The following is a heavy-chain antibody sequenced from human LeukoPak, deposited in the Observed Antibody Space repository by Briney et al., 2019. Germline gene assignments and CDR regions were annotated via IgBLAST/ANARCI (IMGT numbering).Heavy chain of an antibody. Sequence: GASVKVSCKASGYTFTSYDINWVRQAPGQGLEWMGWINPNSGGTNYAQKFQGRVTMTRDTSISTAYMELSRLRSDDTAVYYCARDTARGFFDYWGQGTLVTVSS. CDR2: INPNSGGT. CDR1: GYTFTSYD. J-gene: IGHJ4*02. CDR3: ARDTARGFFDY. D-gene: IGHD3-10*01. V-gene: IGHV1-2*02.